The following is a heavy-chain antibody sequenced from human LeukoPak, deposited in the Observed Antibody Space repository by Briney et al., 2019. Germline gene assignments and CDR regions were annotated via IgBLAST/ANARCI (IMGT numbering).Heavy chain of an antibody. CDR2: ISYDGSNK. J-gene: IGHJ1*01. Sequence: PGGSLRLSCAASGFTFSSYGMHWVRQAPGKGLEWVAVISYDGSNKYYADSVKGRFTISRDNSKNTLYLQMNSLRAEDTAVYYCARGAHYYDSSGSIEYFQHWGQGTLVTVSS. D-gene: IGHD3-22*01. CDR1: GFTFSSYG. CDR3: ARGAHYYDSSGSIEYFQH. V-gene: IGHV3-30*03.